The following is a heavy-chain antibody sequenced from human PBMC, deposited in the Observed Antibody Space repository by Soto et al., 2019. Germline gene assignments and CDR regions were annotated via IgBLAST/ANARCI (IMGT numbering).Heavy chain of an antibody. CDR3: AASSPPYYMDV. Sequence: SVKVSCKASGFTSTSSAMQWVRQARGQRLEWIGWIVVGSGNTNYAQKFQERVTITRDMSTSTAYMELSSLRSEDTAVYYCAASSPPYYMDVWGKGTTVTVSS. CDR1: GFTSTSSA. CDR2: IVVGSGNT. V-gene: IGHV1-58*02. J-gene: IGHJ6*03.